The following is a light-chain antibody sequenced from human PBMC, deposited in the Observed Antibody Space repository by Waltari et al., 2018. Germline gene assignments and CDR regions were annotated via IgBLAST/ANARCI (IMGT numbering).Light chain of an antibody. CDR3: ATWDDSLNGHVV. Sequence: QSVLPQPPSASGTPGPRVTIPCSGSRFNIGSTTVNWYQQLPGTAPKLLIYSNNQRPSGVPDRFSGSKSGTSASLVISGLQSEDEADYYCATWDDSLNGHVVFGGGTKLTVL. CDR2: SNN. V-gene: IGLV1-44*01. J-gene: IGLJ2*01. CDR1: RFNIGSTT.